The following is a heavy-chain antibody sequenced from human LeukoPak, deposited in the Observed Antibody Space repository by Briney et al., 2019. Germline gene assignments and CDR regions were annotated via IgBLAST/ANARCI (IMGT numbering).Heavy chain of an antibody. D-gene: IGHD4-17*01. Sequence: SETLSLTCTVSGVSISAYYWSWIRQPAGNGLEWIGRIYPGESIYATENTYYNPSLKSRVSMSGDTSKNQVSLKLRSVTAADTAVYYCARGPTTVTSIFDSWGQGILVTVSS. CDR2: IYPGESIYATENT. J-gene: IGHJ4*02. V-gene: IGHV4-4*07. CDR3: ARGPTTVTSIFDS. CDR1: GVSISAYY.